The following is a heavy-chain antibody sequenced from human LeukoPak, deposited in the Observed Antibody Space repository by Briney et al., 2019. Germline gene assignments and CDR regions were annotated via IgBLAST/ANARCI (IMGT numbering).Heavy chain of an antibody. CDR3: ARDCDYGDYWGLYGMDV. CDR2: INPSGGST. J-gene: IGHJ6*02. D-gene: IGHD4-17*01. Sequence: ASVKVSCKASGYTFTSYGISWVRQAPGQGLEWMGIINPSGGSTSYAQKFQGRVTMTRDTSTSTVYMELSSLRSEDTAVYYCARDCDYGDYWGLYGMDVWGQGTTVTVSS. CDR1: GYTFTSYG. V-gene: IGHV1-46*01.